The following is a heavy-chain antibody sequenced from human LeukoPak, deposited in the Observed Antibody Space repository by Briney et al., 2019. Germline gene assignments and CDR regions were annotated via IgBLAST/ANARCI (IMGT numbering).Heavy chain of an antibody. V-gene: IGHV4-39*02. J-gene: IGHJ4*02. CDR1: GGSISSSSYY. Sequence: SETLSLTCTASGGSISSSSYYWAWIRQPPGKGLEWIGSVDYGGRPSYNPSLESRVNLSVETSETHFSLNLRSVTAADTAVYFCARLTERTTYRDYWGQGTLVTVSS. CDR3: ARLTERTTYRDY. D-gene: IGHD4-11*01. CDR2: VDYGGRP.